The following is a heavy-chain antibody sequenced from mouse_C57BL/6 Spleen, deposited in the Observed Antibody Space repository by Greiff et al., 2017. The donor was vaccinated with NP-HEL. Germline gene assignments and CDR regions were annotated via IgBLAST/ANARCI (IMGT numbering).Heavy chain of an antibody. CDR1: GYTFTSYW. D-gene: IGHD3-2*01. Sequence: EVQLQQSGTVLARPGASVKMSCKPSGYTFTSYWMHWVKQRPGQGLEWIGAIYPGNSDTSYNQKFKGKAKLTAGTSASTAYMELSSLTNEDSAVYYCTGHRTARARGFADWGKGTLVTVSA. J-gene: IGHJ3*01. CDR2: IYPGNSDT. CDR3: TGHRTARARGFAD. V-gene: IGHV1-5*01.